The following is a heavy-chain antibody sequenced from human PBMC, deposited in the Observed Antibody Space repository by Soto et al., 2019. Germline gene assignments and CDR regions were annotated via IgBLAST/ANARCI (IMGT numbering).Heavy chain of an antibody. CDR1: GGSFSGYY. J-gene: IGHJ5*02. Sequence: SETLSLTCAVYGGSFSGYYWSWIRQPPGKGLEWIGEINHSGSTNYNPSLKSRVTISVDTSKNQFSLKLSSVTAADTAVYYCARVGIGRLDPWGQGTLVNVS. V-gene: IGHV4-34*01. D-gene: IGHD2-21*01. CDR2: INHSGST. CDR3: ARVGIGRLDP.